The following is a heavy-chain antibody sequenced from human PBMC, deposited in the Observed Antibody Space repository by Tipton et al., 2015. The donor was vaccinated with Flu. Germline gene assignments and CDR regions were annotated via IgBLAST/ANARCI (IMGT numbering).Heavy chain of an antibody. CDR3: ARGSNAAATRTRTLGY. V-gene: IGHV4-34*01. CDR2: INHSGST. CDR1: GGSFSGYY. J-gene: IGHJ4*02. Sequence: TLSLTCTVSGGSFSGYYWSWIRQPPGKGLEWIGEINHSGSTNYNPSLKSRVTISVDTSKNQFSLKLSSVTAADTAVYYCARGSNAAATRTRTLGYWGQGTLVTVSS. D-gene: IGHD2-15*01.